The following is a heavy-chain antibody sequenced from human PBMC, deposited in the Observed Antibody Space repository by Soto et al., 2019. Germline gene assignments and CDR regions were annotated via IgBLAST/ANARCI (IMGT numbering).Heavy chain of an antibody. D-gene: IGHD2-2*01. Sequence: QVQLVQSGAEVKKPGSPVKVSCKASGGTFSSYAISWVRQAPGQGLEWMGGIIPIFGTANYAQKFQGRVTITADESTSTAYMELSSLRSEDTAVYYCACQIVLVPAAMREYYYYGMDVWGQGTTVTVSS. CDR2: IIPIFGTA. J-gene: IGHJ6*02. CDR1: GGTFSSYA. CDR3: ACQIVLVPAAMREYYYYGMDV. V-gene: IGHV1-69*12.